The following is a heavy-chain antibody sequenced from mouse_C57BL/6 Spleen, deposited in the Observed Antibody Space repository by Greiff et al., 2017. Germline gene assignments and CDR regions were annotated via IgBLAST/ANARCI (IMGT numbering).Heavy chain of an antibody. J-gene: IGHJ1*03. D-gene: IGHD3-1*01. Sequence: EVQVVESGGGLVKPGGSLKLSCAASGFTFSSYAMSWVRQTPEKRLEWVATISDGGSYTYYPDNVKGRFTISRDNAKNNLYLQMSHLKSEDTAMYYCARDRGDSGYFDVWGTGTTVTVSS. CDR3: ARDRGDSGYFDV. CDR1: GFTFSSYA. CDR2: ISDGGSYT. V-gene: IGHV5-4*01.